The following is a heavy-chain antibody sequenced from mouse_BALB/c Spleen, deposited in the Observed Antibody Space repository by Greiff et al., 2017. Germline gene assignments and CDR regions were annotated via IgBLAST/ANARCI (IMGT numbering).Heavy chain of an antibody. CDR3: ARSDSSPYYYAMDY. Sequence: EVQRVESGPSLVKPSQTLSLTCSVTGDSITSGYWNWIRKFPGNKLEYMGYISYSGSTYYNPSLKSRISITRDTSKNQYYLQLNSVTTEDTATYYCARSDSSPYYYAMDYWGQGTSVTVSS. J-gene: IGHJ4*01. D-gene: IGHD3-2*01. CDR1: GDSITSGY. V-gene: IGHV3-8*02. CDR2: ISYSGST.